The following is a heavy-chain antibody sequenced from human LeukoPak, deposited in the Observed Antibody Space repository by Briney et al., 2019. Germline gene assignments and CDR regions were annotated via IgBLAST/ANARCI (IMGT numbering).Heavy chain of an antibody. CDR3: ARGCGSTSCSTGNLDY. V-gene: IGHV4-30-2*01. D-gene: IGHD2-2*01. CDR1: GGTITSGAFS. Sequence: SETLSLTCTVSGGTITSGAFSWSWIRQPPGKGLEWIGYIFHSGNTYYNPSLKSRVTISIGRSKNQFSLRLSSVTAADTAVYYCARGCGSTSCSTGNLDYWGQGLLVTVSS. CDR2: IFHSGNT. J-gene: IGHJ4*02.